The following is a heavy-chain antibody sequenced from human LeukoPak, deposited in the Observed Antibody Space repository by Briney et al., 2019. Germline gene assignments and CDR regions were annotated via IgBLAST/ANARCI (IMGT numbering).Heavy chain of an antibody. V-gene: IGHV1-24*01. CDR2: FDPEDGET. CDR3: ATGLLWFGDLLDY. Sequence: ALVKVSCKVSGYTLTELSMHWVRQAPGKGLEWMGGFDPEDGETIYAQKFQGRVTMTEDTSTDTAYMELSSLRSEDTAVYYCATGLLWFGDLLDYWGQGTLVTVSS. CDR1: GYTLTELS. D-gene: IGHD3-10*01. J-gene: IGHJ4*02.